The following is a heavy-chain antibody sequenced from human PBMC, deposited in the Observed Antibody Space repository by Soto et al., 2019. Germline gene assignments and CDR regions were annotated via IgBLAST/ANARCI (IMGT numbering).Heavy chain of an antibody. CDR3: AKYVGDSSGWYDY. Sequence: EVQLLESGGGLVQPGGSLRLSCAASGFTFSSYAMSWVRQAPGKGLEWVSAISGSGGSTYYADSVKGRFTISRDNSKNTLYLQINSLRAEDTAVFYCAKYVGDSSGWYDYWGQGTLVTVSS. CDR2: ISGSGGST. CDR1: GFTFSSYA. J-gene: IGHJ4*02. D-gene: IGHD6-19*01. V-gene: IGHV3-23*01.